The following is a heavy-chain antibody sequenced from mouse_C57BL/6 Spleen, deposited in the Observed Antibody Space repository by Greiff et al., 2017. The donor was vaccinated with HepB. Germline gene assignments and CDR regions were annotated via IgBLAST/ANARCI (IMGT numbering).Heavy chain of an antibody. Sequence: VQLQQSGAELVKPGASVKISCKASGYAFSSYWMNWVKQRPGKGLEWIGQIYPGDGDTNYNGKFKGKATLTADKSSSTAYMQLSSLTSEDSAVYFCARESYPGYFDYWGQGTTLTVSS. D-gene: IGHD6-2*01. CDR3: ARESYPGYFDY. CDR2: IYPGDGDT. J-gene: IGHJ2*01. CDR1: GYAFSSYW. V-gene: IGHV1-80*01.